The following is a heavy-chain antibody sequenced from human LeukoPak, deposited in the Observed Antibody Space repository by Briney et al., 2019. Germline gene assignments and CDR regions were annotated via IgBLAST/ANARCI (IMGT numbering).Heavy chain of an antibody. CDR2: IYHSGST. Sequence: SQTLSLTCAVSGGSISSSGYSWSWIRQPPGKGLEWIGYIYHSGSTYYNPSLKSRVTISVDRSKNQFSLKLSSVTAADTAVYYCAREVPLVRGWYFDLWGRGTLVTVSS. J-gene: IGHJ2*01. D-gene: IGHD6-6*01. CDR3: AREVPLVRGWYFDL. V-gene: IGHV4-30-2*01. CDR1: GGSISSSGYS.